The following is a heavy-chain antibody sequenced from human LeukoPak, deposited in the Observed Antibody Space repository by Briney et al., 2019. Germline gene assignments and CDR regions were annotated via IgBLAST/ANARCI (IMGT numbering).Heavy chain of an antibody. V-gene: IGHV1-2*02. J-gene: IGHJ4*02. CDR2: INPNSGGT. D-gene: IGHD6-13*01. CDR1: GYTFTGYY. Sequence: ASVKVSCKDSGYTFTGYYMHWVRQAPGQGLEWMGWINPNSGGTNYAQKFQGRVTMTRDTSISTAYMELSRLRSDDTAVYYCASGGAAAGKRGHQYYFDYWGQGTLVTVSS. CDR3: ASGGAAAGKRGHQYYFDY.